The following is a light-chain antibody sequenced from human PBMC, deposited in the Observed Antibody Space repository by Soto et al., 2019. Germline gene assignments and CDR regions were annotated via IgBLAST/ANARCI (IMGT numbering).Light chain of an antibody. V-gene: IGKV3-11*01. CDR2: DAS. J-gene: IGKJ3*01. CDR3: QQRSNWPGT. Sequence: EIVLTQSPATLSLSPGERAILSCRASQSVGTYLAWYQQKPGQAPRLLIYDASNRATGIPAGFGGSGSGTDFTLTINSLEPEDFAVYYCQQRSNWPGTFGPGTKVDIK. CDR1: QSVGTY.